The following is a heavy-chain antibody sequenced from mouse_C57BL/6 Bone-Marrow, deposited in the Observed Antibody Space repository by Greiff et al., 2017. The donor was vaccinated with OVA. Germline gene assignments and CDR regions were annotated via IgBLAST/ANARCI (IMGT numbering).Heavy chain of an antibody. V-gene: IGHV1-52*01. CDR1: GYTFTSYW. D-gene: IGHD2-2*01. CDR3: ARRGISYGCDEYFDV. Sequence: QVQLQQPGAELVRPGSSVKLSCKASGYTFTSYWMHWVKQRPIQGLEWIGNIDTSDSAPHYNQKFKDKATLTVDKSSRTAYMQHSSLISADSAVYYCARRGISYGCDEYFDVWGTGTTVTVSS. J-gene: IGHJ1*03. CDR2: IDTSDSAP.